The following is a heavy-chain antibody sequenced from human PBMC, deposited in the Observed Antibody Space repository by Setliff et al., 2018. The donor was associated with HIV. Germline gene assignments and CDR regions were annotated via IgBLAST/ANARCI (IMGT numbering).Heavy chain of an antibody. Sequence: SETLFLTCTVSGGSIRSDSYYWTWIRQPAGEGLEWIGRIYSSGNTNYNPSLESRVTISVDTSKNQFSLKLSSMTAADTAVYYCAREEKLSAVAGTMYYYYAMDVWGQGTTVTVSS. J-gene: IGHJ6*02. CDR3: AREEKLSAVAGTMYYYYAMDV. CDR2: IYSSGNT. CDR1: GGSIRSDSYY. V-gene: IGHV4-61*02. D-gene: IGHD6-19*01.